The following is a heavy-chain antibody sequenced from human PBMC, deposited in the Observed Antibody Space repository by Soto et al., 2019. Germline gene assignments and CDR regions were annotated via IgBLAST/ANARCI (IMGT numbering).Heavy chain of an antibody. J-gene: IGHJ4*02. D-gene: IGHD5-12*01. Sequence: PVGSLRLSCAASGFTFSSYAMHWVRQAPGKGLEWVAVISYDGSNKYYADSVKGRFTISRDNSKNTLYLQMNSLRTEDTAVYYCARVLGGMDKVHFEDWGQGALVTVSS. CDR1: GFTFSSYA. V-gene: IGHV3-30-3*01. CDR3: ARVLGGMDKVHFED. CDR2: ISYDGSNK.